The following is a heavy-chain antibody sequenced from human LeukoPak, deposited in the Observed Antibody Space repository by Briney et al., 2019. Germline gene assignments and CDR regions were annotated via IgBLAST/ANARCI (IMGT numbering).Heavy chain of an antibody. V-gene: IGHV4-4*02. CDR1: GGSISSSNW. CDR3: ARDLRSGYSKGSNY. D-gene: IGHD3-22*01. Sequence: SGTLSLTCAVSGGSISSSNWWSWVRQPPRRGLEWIGEIYHSGSTNYNPSLKSRVTISVDKSKNQFSLKLSSVTAADTAVYYCARDLRSGYSKGSNYWGQGTLVTVSS. CDR2: IYHSGST. J-gene: IGHJ4*02.